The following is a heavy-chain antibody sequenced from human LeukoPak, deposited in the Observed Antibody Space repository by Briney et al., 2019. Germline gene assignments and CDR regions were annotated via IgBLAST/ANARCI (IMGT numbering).Heavy chain of an antibody. Sequence: SETLSLTCAVYGGSFSGYYWSWIRQPPGKGLEWIGEINHSGSTNYNPSLKSRVTISVDTSKNQFSLKLSSVTAADTAVYYCAGVGAIYFDYWGQGTLVTVSS. CDR2: INHSGST. CDR3: AGVGAIYFDY. D-gene: IGHD1-26*01. J-gene: IGHJ4*02. V-gene: IGHV4-34*01. CDR1: GGSFSGYY.